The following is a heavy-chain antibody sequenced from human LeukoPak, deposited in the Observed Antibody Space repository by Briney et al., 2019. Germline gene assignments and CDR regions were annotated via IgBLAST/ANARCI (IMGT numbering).Heavy chain of an antibody. CDR2: IYHTEST. Sequence: SETLSLTCTVSGFSISSGYSWGWIRQPPGKGLEWIGNIYHTESTNYNPSLKSRATISVYTSKNQFSLKLSSVTAADTAVYYCVRGRYSSGWFKDKNWFDPWGQGIPVTVSS. D-gene: IGHD6-19*01. J-gene: IGHJ5*02. V-gene: IGHV4-38-2*02. CDR3: VRGRYSSGWFKDKNWFDP. CDR1: GFSISSGYS.